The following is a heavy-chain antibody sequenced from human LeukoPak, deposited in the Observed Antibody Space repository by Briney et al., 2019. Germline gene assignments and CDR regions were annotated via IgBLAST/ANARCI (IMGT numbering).Heavy chain of an antibody. J-gene: IGHJ4*02. V-gene: IGHV3-30*04. CDR2: ISYDGSNK. CDR1: GFTFSSYA. Sequence: GGSLRLSCAASGFTFSSYAMHWVRQAPGKGLEWVAVISYDGSNKYYADSVKGRFTISRDNSKNTLYLQMNSLRAEDTAVYYCASSGIYRFDYWGQGTLVTVSS. D-gene: IGHD1-26*01. CDR3: ASSGIYRFDY.